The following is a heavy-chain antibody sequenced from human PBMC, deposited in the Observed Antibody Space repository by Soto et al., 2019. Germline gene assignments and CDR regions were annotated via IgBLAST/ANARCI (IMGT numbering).Heavy chain of an antibody. D-gene: IGHD3-3*01. CDR1: GFTFSSYG. J-gene: IGHJ6*02. V-gene: IGHV3-30*18. CDR3: AKDQAGVMYYDFWSGYLSGYYGMDV. Sequence: GGSLRLSCAASGFTFSSYGMHWVRQAPGKGLEWVAVISYDGSNKYYADSVKGRFTISRDNSKNTLYLQMNSLRAEDTAVYYCAKDQAGVMYYDFWSGYLSGYYGMDVWGQGTTVTVSS. CDR2: ISYDGSNK.